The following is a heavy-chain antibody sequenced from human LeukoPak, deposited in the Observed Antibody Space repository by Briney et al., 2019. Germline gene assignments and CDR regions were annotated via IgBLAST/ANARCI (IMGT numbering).Heavy chain of an antibody. D-gene: IGHD2-15*01. V-gene: IGHV3-15*01. CDR1: GFIFSNAR. CDR3: TTDRSCSGGSCYFAADY. CDR2: VQGKTDGGTT. Sequence: GGSLRLSCAASGFIFSNARMNWVRQAPGKGLEWVGRVQGKTDGGTTDYAAPVKGRFTISRDDSKNTLYLQMNSLKTEDTAVYYCTTDRSCSGGSCYFAADYWGQGTLVTVSS. J-gene: IGHJ4*02.